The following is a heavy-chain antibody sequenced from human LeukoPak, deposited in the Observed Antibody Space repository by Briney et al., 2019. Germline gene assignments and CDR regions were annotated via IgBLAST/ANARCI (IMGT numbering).Heavy chain of an antibody. CDR2: IYHSGST. D-gene: IGHD3-10*01. CDR1: GYSISSGYY. CDR3: ARDAKYYYGSRTYFFFEY. V-gene: IGHV4-38-2*02. J-gene: IGHJ4*02. Sequence: KPPETLSLTCTVSGYSISSGYYWGWIRQPPGKGLEWIGSIYHSGSTYYNPSLKSRVTISVDTSKNQFSLKLSSVTAADTAIYYCARDAKYYYGSRTYFFFEYWGQGTLLTVSS.